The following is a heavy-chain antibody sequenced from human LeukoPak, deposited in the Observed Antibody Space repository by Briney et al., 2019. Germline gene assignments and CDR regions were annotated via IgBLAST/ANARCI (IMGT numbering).Heavy chain of an antibody. J-gene: IGHJ6*02. CDR3: ARRYRPCGSGSRLGMDV. Sequence: SETLSLTRTLSGGSISSSSYYWGWIRPPPGKGLEWVGSIYYSGSTYYNPSLKSRVTISVDTSKNQFSLKLSSVTAADTAVYYCARRYRPCGSGSRLGMDVWGQGTTVTVSS. V-gene: IGHV4-39*01. D-gene: IGHD3-10*01. CDR2: IYYSGST. CDR1: GGSISSSSYY.